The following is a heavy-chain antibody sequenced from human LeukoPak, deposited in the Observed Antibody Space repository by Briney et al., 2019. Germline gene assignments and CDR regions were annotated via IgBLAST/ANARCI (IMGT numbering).Heavy chain of an antibody. V-gene: IGHV4-59*01. Sequence: PSETLTLTCTVSGGSLTNYYWSWIRQPPGKGLEWIGYIYYSGSTDYNPSLKSRVTMSVDTSKNQFSLKLNSVTPADTAVYYCARGGQGMFRGGYFGHLGQGAQVTVSS. CDR3: ARGGQGMFRGGYFGH. D-gene: IGHD3-10*01. CDR1: GGSLTNYY. CDR2: IYYSGST. J-gene: IGHJ4*02.